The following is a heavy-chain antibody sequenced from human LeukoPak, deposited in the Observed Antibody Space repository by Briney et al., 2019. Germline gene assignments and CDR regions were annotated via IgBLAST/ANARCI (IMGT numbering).Heavy chain of an antibody. V-gene: IGHV3-30*18. Sequence: GGSLRLSCAASGFTVSSNYMSWVRQAPGKGLEWVAVMSYDGSNKYYADSVKGRFTISRDDSKNTLYLQMNSLRAEDTAVYYCAKTTVTPYQVAYWGQGTLVTVSS. D-gene: IGHD4-17*01. CDR2: MSYDGSNK. J-gene: IGHJ4*02. CDR1: GFTVSSNY. CDR3: AKTTVTPYQVAY.